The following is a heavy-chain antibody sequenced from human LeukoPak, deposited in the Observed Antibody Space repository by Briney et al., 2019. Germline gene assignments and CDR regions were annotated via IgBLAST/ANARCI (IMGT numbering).Heavy chain of an antibody. V-gene: IGHV5-51*01. D-gene: IGHD5-24*01. CDR1: GYSFTSYW. CDR3: ARSLEMATINPFDY. Sequence: GESLKISCEGSGYSFTSYWIGWVRQMPGKGLEWMGIIYPGDSDTRYSPSFQGQVTISTDNSISTAYLQWSSLKASDTAMYYCARSLEMATINPFDYWGQGTLVTVSS. CDR2: IYPGDSDT. J-gene: IGHJ4*02.